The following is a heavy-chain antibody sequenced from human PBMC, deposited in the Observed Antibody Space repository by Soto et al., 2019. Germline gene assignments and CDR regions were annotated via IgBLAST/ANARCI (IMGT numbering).Heavy chain of an antibody. CDR3: ASSHAGAHITAAVH. Sequence: QLQLQESGSGLVKPSQTLSLTCAASGGSISSGGYSWSWIRQAPEQGLEWIGYIYHSGSTYYNPSLKSRVTITVDRSKNQFSLKMSSVTDADTAVYYCASSHAGAHITAAVHWGQGTLVTVSS. CDR2: IYHSGST. J-gene: IGHJ4*02. D-gene: IGHD1-20*01. CDR1: GGSISSGGYS. V-gene: IGHV4-30-2*01.